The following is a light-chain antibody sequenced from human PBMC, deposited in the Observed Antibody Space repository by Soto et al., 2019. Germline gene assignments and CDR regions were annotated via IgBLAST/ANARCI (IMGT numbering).Light chain of an antibody. CDR1: SSDVGGYNY. CDR3: SSYTSSSTNV. Sequence: QSVLPQPASVSGSPGQSITISCTGTSSDVGGYNYVSWYQQHPGKAPKLMIYDVSNRPSGVSNRFSGSKSGNTASLTISGLQAEDEADYYCSSYTSSSTNVLGTGTKVTVL. J-gene: IGLJ1*01. V-gene: IGLV2-14*01. CDR2: DVS.